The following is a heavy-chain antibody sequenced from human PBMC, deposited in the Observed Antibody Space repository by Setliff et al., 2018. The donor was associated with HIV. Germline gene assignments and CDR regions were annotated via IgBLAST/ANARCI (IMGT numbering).Heavy chain of an antibody. D-gene: IGHD5-12*01. CDR3: TRLAGGYADH. J-gene: IGHJ5*02. CDR1: GGSISSGSYY. CDR2: IYTTGIT. Sequence: SETLSLTCTVSGGSISSGSYYWSWIRQPAGKGLEWIGRIYTTGITNYIPSLKSRVTISIDMSKNQFSLKMSSVTAADTAVYYCTRLAGGYADHWGQGTLVTVSS. V-gene: IGHV4-61*02.